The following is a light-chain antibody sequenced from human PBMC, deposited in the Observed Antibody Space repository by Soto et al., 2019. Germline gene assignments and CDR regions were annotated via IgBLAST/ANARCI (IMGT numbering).Light chain of an antibody. J-gene: IGLJ2*01. CDR1: SSKIGAVFD. CDR3: QSYDSGLSGWL. V-gene: IGLV1-40*01. Sequence: QAVVTQPPSVSGAPGRRVTISCTGGSSKIGAVFDEHWYQQVPGTAPNLLIYENTKRPSGVPDRFSGSKSGTSASLAITGLQAEDEADYYCQSYDSGLSGWLFGGGTKVTVL. CDR2: ENT.